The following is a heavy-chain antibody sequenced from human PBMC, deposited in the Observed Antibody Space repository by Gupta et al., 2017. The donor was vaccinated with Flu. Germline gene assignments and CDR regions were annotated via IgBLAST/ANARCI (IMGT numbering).Heavy chain of an antibody. J-gene: IGHJ3*02. CDR2: ITNSGSTT. D-gene: IGHD3-10*01. Sequence: QVQLVESGGGLVKPGESLRLSCAASGFTFSHYYMTWIRQAPGKGPEWVSYITNSGSTTYYADSVRGRFTISRDNAGNSLHLQMDSLRADDTAVYYGARARSDAFDIWGQGTVVTVSS. V-gene: IGHV3-11*01. CDR1: GFTFSHYY. CDR3: ARARSDAFDI.